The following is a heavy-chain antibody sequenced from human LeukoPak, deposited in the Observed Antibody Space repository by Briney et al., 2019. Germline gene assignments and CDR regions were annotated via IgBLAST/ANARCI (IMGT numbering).Heavy chain of an antibody. D-gene: IGHD3-10*01. CDR3: ARDFVYGSGSYPFDY. V-gene: IGHV3-21*01. CDR2: ISSSSSYI. CDR1: GFTFSSYS. Sequence: GGSLRLSCAASGFTFSSYSMNWVRQAPGKGLEWVSSISSSSSYIYYADSVKGRFTISRDNAKNSLYLQMNSLRADDTAVYYCARDFVYGSGSYPFDYWGQGTLVTVSS. J-gene: IGHJ4*02.